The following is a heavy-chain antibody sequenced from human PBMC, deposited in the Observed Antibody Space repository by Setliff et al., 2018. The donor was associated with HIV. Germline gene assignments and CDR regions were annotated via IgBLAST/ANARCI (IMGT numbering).Heavy chain of an antibody. CDR1: GVSISSYY. V-gene: IGHV4-59*12. Sequence: PSETLSLTCTVSGVSISSYYWSWIRQPPGKGLEYIGYIYSNGGTNYNPSLKSRVTISVDTSKNQFYLKLSSVTAADTAVYYCASPPQNYYDAYDMWGQGTMVTVSS. D-gene: IGHD3-10*01. CDR3: ASPPQNYYDAYDM. J-gene: IGHJ3*02. CDR2: IYSNGGT.